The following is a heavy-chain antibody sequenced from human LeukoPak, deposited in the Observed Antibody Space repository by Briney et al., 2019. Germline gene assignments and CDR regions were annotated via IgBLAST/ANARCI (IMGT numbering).Heavy chain of an antibody. CDR3: ARDIELST. CDR2: INYSGANA. CDR1: GFTFSIPA. D-gene: IGHD5-18*01. J-gene: IGHJ3*01. V-gene: IGHV3-23*01. Sequence: PGGSLRLSCAVSGFTFSIPAMTWVRQAPGKGLEWVSLINYSGANAYYADSVRGRFTISRDNSKNMLYLQMNSLRAEDTAIYYCARDIELSTWGQGTMVSV.